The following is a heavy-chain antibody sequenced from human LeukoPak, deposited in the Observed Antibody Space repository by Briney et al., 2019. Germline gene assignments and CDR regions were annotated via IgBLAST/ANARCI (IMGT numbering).Heavy chain of an antibody. V-gene: IGHV4-34*01. CDR3: ARQMVVTASDY. D-gene: IGHD2-21*02. J-gene: IGHJ4*02. CDR2: INHSGST. Sequence: SETLSLTCAVYGGSFSGYYWSWIRQPPGKGLEWIGEINHSGSTNYNPSLKSRVTISVDTSKNQFSLRLTSVTDADTGVYYCARQMVVTASDYWGQGTLVTVSS. CDR1: GGSFSGYY.